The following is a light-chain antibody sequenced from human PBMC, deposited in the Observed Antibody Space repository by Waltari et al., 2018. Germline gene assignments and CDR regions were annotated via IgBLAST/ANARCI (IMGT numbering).Light chain of an antibody. V-gene: IGKV3-20*01. CDR3: QQYGTSPGLT. J-gene: IGKJ4*01. CDR1: QSVSRYH. Sequence: EIVLTQSPGTLSLSPGERATLSCRASQSVSRYHLAWYQQKPGQAPRILLSGASSRSPGIPDRFSGRGSGTDFTLTISRLEPEDSAVYYCQQYGTSPGLTFGGGTKVEIK. CDR2: GAS.